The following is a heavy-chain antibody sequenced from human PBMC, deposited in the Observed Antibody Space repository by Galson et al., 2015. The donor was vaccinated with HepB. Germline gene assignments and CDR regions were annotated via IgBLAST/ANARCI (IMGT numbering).Heavy chain of an antibody. CDR1: GHSFPSYW. V-gene: IGHV5-10-1*01. Sequence: QSGAEETKPREYVRNSCTGSGHSFPSYWINWVRQMPGKRLEWIGSIAPTDSYTKYSPSFTGHVTISVDKSTSTAYLQWSSLKASDTAMYYCARHREQWLKQDWYFDLWGRGTLVTVSS. D-gene: IGHD6-19*01. J-gene: IGHJ2*01. CDR2: IAPTDSYT. CDR3: ARHREQWLKQDWYFDL.